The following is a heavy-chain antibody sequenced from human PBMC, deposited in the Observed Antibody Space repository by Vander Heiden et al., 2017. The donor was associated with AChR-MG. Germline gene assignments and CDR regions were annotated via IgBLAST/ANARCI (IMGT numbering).Heavy chain of an antibody. CDR1: GFHFSIYS. V-gene: IGHV3-21*01. J-gene: IGHJ5*02. CDR2: ISSSSSYI. Sequence: EVQLVESGGGLVKPGGSLRLSCAASGFHFSIYSMNWVRQAPGKGLEWVSSISSSSSYIYYADSVKGRFTISRDNAKNSLYLQMNSLRAEDTAVYYCARDERGPTRNNWFDPWGQGTLVTVSS. CDR3: ARDERGPTRNNWFDP.